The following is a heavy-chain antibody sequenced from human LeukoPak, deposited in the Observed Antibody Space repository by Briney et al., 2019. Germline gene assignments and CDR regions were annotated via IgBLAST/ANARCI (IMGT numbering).Heavy chain of an antibody. CDR1: GFTFSSYG. D-gene: IGHD1-20*01. V-gene: IGHV3-23*01. CDR3: AKSYNWNDWYYFDY. CDR2: ISGSGGST. Sequence: PGWSLRLSCAASGFTFSSYGMSWVRQAPGKGLEWVSAISGSGGSTYYADSVKGRFTISRDNSKNTLYLQMNSLRAEDTAVYYCAKSYNWNDWYYFDYWGQGTLVTVSS. J-gene: IGHJ4*02.